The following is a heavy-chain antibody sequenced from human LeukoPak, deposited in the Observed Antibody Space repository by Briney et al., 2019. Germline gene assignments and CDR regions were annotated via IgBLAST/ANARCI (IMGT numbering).Heavy chain of an antibody. J-gene: IGHJ4*02. V-gene: IGHV3-33*08. CDR3: ARDLNREDFDY. D-gene: IGHD1-14*01. Sequence: GGSLRLSCAASGLTFRNYAMSWVRQAPGKGLEWVAIIWLDGSAEYYGDSVKGRFTVSRDNSKNTLYLQMDSLRVEDTAVYYCARDLNREDFDYWGQGTLVAVSS. CDR1: GLTFRNYA. CDR2: IWLDGSAE.